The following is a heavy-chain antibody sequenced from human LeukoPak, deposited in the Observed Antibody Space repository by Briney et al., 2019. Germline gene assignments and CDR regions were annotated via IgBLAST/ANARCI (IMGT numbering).Heavy chain of an antibody. CDR2: INPGGGNT. CDR1: GYTFTSYF. V-gene: IGHV1-46*01. Sequence: GASVKVSCKASGYTFTSYFIHWVRQAPGEGLEWMGLINPGGGNTRYARKFQGRVTMTRDTSTRTVYMELSSLRSEDTAVYYCANGPGRPFDYWGQGTLVTVSS. J-gene: IGHJ4*02. D-gene: IGHD1-26*01. CDR3: ANGPGRPFDY.